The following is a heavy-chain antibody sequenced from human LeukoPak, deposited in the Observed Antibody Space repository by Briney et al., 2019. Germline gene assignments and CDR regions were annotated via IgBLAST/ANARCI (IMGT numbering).Heavy chain of an antibody. CDR3: TRATVTYAFDI. J-gene: IGHJ3*02. Sequence: GGSLRLACAASRFIFSNYWMSWVRQAPGKGLEWVANIKLDGSEKYYVDSVEGRFTISRDNAKNSLYLQMNSLRAGDTAVYYCTRATVTYAFDIWGQGTMVTVSS. V-gene: IGHV3-7*01. CDR2: IKLDGSEK. D-gene: IGHD4-17*01. CDR1: RFIFSNYW.